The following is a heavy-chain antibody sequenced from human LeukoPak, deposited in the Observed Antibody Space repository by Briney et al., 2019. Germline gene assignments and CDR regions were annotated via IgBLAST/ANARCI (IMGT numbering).Heavy chain of an antibody. CDR3: ARRQITMVRGVIITGAFDI. CDR1: GGSISSYY. D-gene: IGHD3-10*01. J-gene: IGHJ3*02. V-gene: IGHV4-4*07. Sequence: SETLSLTCTVSGGSISSYYWSWIRQPAGKGLEWIGRIHTSGSTNYNPSLKSRVTMSVDTSKNQFSLKLSSVTAADTAVYYCARRQITMVRGVIITGAFDIWGQGTMVTVSS. CDR2: IHTSGST.